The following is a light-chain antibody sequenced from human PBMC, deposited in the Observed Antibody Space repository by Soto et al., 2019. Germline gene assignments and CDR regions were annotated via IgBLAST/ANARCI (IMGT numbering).Light chain of an antibody. CDR2: KAS. Sequence: DIQMTQSPSSLSASVGDRVTITCRASQTISTYLNWYQQKPGKAPKLLIHKASSLQRGVPSRFSGSGSGTDFTLTISSLHPDDFATYYCLQHNSYPRTFGQGTKVDIK. CDR3: LQHNSYPRT. J-gene: IGKJ1*01. CDR1: QTISTY. V-gene: IGKV1-17*01.